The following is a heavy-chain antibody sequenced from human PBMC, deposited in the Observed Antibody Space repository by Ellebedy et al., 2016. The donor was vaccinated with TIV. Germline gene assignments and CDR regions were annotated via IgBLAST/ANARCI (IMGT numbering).Heavy chain of an antibody. Sequence: GGSLRLSXAASGFTFSSYAMHWVRQAPGKGLEWVAVISYDGSNKYYADSVKGRFTISRDNSKSTLYLQMSSLRAEDTAVYYCARGLGGGGKYYFDYWGQGTLVTVSS. CDR3: ARGLGGGGKYYFDY. D-gene: IGHD4-23*01. V-gene: IGHV3-30-3*01. CDR1: GFTFSSYA. CDR2: ISYDGSNK. J-gene: IGHJ4*02.